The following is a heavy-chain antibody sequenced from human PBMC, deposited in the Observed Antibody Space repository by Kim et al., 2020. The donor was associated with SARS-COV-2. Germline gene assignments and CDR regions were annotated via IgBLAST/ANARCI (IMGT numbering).Heavy chain of an antibody. Sequence: SETLSLTCAVSGGSISSNNWWSWVRQPPGKGLEWIGEVYQSGSTDYNPSLTSRATMSLDKSKDQFSLKLSSVTAADTAVYYCVGRDYHFRFQRWGQGTLVTVS. V-gene: IGHV4-4*02. CDR2: VYQSGST. D-gene: IGHD4-17*01. CDR3: VGRDYHFRFQR. CDR1: GGSISSNNW. J-gene: IGHJ1*01.